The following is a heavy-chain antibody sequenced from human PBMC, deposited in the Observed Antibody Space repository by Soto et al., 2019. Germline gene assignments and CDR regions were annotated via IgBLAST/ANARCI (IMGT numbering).Heavy chain of an antibody. V-gene: IGHV4-34*01. J-gene: IGHJ4*02. D-gene: IGHD3-10*01. CDR2: INHSGST. CDR1: GGSFSGYY. CDR3: ARGRFKTNYYGSGSPHDY. Sequence: PEETLSLTCAVYGGSFSGYYWSWIRQPPGKGLEWIGEINHSGSTNYNPSLKSRVTISVDTSKNQFSLKLSSVTAADTAVYYCARGRFKTNYYGSGSPHDYWGQGTLVTVSS.